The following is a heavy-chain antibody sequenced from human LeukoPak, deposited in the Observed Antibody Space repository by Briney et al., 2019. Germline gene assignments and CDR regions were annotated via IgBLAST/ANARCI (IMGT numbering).Heavy chain of an antibody. CDR2: MNPNSGNT. D-gene: IGHD3-10*01. V-gene: IGHV1-8*01. Sequence: HWASVKVSCKASGYTFTSYDINWVRQATGQGLEWMGWMNPNSGNTGYAQKFQGRVTMTRNTSISTAYMELSSLRSEDTAVYYCAIRYGSGEKYYYYYMDVWGKGTTVTVSS. J-gene: IGHJ6*03. CDR3: AIRYGSGEKYYYYYMDV. CDR1: GYTFTSYD.